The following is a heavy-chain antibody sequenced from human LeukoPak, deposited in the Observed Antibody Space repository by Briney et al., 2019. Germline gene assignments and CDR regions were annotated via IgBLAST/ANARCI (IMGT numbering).Heavy chain of an antibody. D-gene: IGHD2-2*01. J-gene: IGHJ4*02. CDR2: IYDSGSR. CDR1: GGSISSYY. Sequence: PSETLSLTCTVSGGSISSYYWSWIRQPPGKQLEWIGYIYDSGSRNYNPSLKSRVTISVDTSKNQFSLKLSSVTAADTAVYYCAREGCSSTSCSPDYWGQGTLVTVSS. CDR3: AREGCSSTSCSPDY. V-gene: IGHV4-59*01.